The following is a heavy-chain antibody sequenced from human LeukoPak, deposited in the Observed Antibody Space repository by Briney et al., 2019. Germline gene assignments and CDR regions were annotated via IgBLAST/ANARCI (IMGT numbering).Heavy chain of an antibody. D-gene: IGHD3-22*01. Sequence: GGSLRLSCAASGFTFSSYAMHWVRQAPGKGLEWVAVISYDGSNKYYADSVKGRFTISRDNAKNSLYLQMNSLRAEDTAVYYCARGRSAYQEFDFWGQGTLVTVSS. CDR2: ISYDGSNK. V-gene: IGHV3-30-3*01. CDR1: GFTFSSYA. CDR3: ARGRSAYQEFDF. J-gene: IGHJ4*02.